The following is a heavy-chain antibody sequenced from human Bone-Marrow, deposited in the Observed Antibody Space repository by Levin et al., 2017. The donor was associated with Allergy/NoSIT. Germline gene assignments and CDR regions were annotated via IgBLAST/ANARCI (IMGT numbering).Heavy chain of an antibody. CDR3: SSAPGFTDY. J-gene: IGHJ4*02. V-gene: IGHV3-66*01. CDR2: IYSTGTT. Sequence: WVRQAPGKGLEWVSVIYSTGTTYYVDSVKGRFTISLDPSKNTLYLQMNSLRAEDTAVYYCSSAPGFTDYWGQGTLVTVSS.